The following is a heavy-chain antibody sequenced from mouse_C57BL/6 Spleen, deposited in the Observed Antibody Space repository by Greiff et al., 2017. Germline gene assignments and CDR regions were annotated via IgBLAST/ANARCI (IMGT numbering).Heavy chain of an antibody. Sequence: EVKLVESEGGLVQPGSSMKLSCTASGFTFSDYYMAWVRQVPEKGLEWVANINYDGSSTYYLDSLKSRFIISRDNAKNILYLQMSSLKSEDTATYYCARDSDSSGYAMDYWGQGTSVTVSS. D-gene: IGHD3-2*02. CDR1: GFTFSDYY. CDR3: ARDSDSSGYAMDY. CDR2: INYDGSST. J-gene: IGHJ4*01. V-gene: IGHV5-16*01.